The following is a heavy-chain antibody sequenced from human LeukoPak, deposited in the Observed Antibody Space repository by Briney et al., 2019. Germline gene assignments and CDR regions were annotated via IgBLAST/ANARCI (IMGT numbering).Heavy chain of an antibody. CDR1: GGSISSYY. V-gene: IGHV4-4*07. D-gene: IGHD6-19*01. CDR2: IYTSGST. CDR3: ARDPLYSSGWYALHNYYYYGMDV. J-gene: IGHJ6*02. Sequence: SETLSLTCTVSGGSISSYYWSWIRQPAGKGLEWIGRIYTSGSTNYNPSLKSRVTMSVDTSKNQFSLKLSSVTAADTAVYYCARDPLYSSGWYALHNYYYYGMDVWGQGTTVTVSS.